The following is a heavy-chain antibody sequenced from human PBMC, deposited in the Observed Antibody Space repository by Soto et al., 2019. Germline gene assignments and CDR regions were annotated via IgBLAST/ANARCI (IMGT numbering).Heavy chain of an antibody. J-gene: IGHJ4*02. D-gene: IGHD3-3*02. Sequence: HPGGSLRLSCAASGFTFSSYAMSWVRQAPGKGLEWVSGIFGSGDTTYYADSVKGRLTISRDNSINKLYLQMNSLRVEDTAIYYCAKGSISPFGVAVVDGLDYWGQGTLVTVSS. V-gene: IGHV3-23*01. CDR3: AKGSISPFGVAVVDGLDY. CDR2: IFGSGDTT. CDR1: GFTFSSYA.